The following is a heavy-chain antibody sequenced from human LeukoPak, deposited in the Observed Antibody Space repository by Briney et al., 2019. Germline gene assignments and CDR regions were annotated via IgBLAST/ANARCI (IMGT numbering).Heavy chain of an antibody. CDR2: IYYSGST. CDR1: GGSMSPYH. V-gene: IGHV4-59*08. Sequence: SETLSLTCTVSGGSMSPYHWGWIRQPPGKGLEWTGYIYYSGSTNYNPSLKSRVTISVDTSKNQFSLKLSSATAADTAIYYCARAVSGRFDYWGQGTLVTVSS. CDR3: ARAVSGRFDY. J-gene: IGHJ4*02. D-gene: IGHD6-19*01.